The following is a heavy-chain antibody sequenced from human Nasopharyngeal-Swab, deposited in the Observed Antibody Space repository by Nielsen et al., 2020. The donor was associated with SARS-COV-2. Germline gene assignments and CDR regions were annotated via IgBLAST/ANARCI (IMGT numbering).Heavy chain of an antibody. CDR3: ARRVARAPRHEGDYYYGMDV. J-gene: IGHJ6*02. CDR2: IYYSGST. Sequence: WIRQPPGKGLEWIGSIYYSGSTYYNPSLKSRVTISVDTSKNQFSLKLSSVTVADTAVYYYARRVARAPRHEGDYYYGMDVWGQGTTVTVSS. D-gene: IGHD3-16*01. V-gene: IGHV4-39*01.